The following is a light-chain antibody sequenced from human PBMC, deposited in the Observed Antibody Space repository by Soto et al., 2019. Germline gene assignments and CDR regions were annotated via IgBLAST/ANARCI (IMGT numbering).Light chain of an antibody. V-gene: IGKV3-15*01. CDR3: QQFNKWPPST. Sequence: EIVMTQSPATLSVSPGERATLSCRASQSVNNNLAWYQQKPGQAPRLLIYGASTRATGIPARFSGSGSGTEFTLTISSLQSEDFAVYYCQQFNKWPPSTFGQGTKVDIK. J-gene: IGKJ1*01. CDR1: QSVNNN. CDR2: GAS.